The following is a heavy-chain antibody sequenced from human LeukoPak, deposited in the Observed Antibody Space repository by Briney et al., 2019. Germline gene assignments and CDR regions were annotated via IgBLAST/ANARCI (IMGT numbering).Heavy chain of an antibody. CDR1: GGTFGSYA. CDR2: IIPIFGTA. V-gene: IGHV1-69*05. J-gene: IGHJ4*02. Sequence: GSSVKVSCKASGGTFGSYAISWVRQAPGQGLEWMGGIIPIFGTANYAQKFQGRVTITTDESTSTAYMELSSLRSEDTAVYYCARGGLGFTLLKFDYWGQGTLVTVSS. CDR3: ARGGLGFTLLKFDY. D-gene: IGHD2-15*01.